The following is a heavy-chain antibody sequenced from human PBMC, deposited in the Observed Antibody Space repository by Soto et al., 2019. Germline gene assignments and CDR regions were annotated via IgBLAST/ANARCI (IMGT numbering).Heavy chain of an antibody. Sequence: ASETLSLTCTVSGVSISTYCWSWIRQPPGKGLEWIGYISYSGRTNYNPSLKSRVTISVDTSKNHFSLSLMSVTAADTAVYYCARSNRQKWLGDNWFDPWGQGTLVTVSS. D-gene: IGHD6-19*01. V-gene: IGHV4-59*01. CDR3: ARSNRQKWLGDNWFDP. J-gene: IGHJ5*02. CDR1: GVSISTYC. CDR2: ISYSGRT.